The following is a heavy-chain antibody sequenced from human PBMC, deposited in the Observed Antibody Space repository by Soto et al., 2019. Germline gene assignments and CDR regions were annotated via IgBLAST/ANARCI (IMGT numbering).Heavy chain of an antibody. CDR3: AKGLRFMEH. V-gene: IGHV3-30-3*02. CDR2: ISNDGMNT. Sequence: GGSLRLSCVASGFTFSSYALHWVRQAPGKGLEWVALISNDGMNTFYADSVKGRMTVSRDKAEKTMYLQMNSLTAEDTAVYYCAKGLRFMEHWGQGTVVTVSS. CDR1: GFTFSSYA. J-gene: IGHJ1*01. D-gene: IGHD1-1*01.